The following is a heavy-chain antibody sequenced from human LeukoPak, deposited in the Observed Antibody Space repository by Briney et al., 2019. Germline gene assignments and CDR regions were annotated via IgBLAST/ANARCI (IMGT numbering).Heavy chain of an antibody. CDR2: IYYSGST. V-gene: IGHV4-30-4*08. CDR3: ARDRDGYNFIDY. CDR1: GFTFSSYEMN. D-gene: IGHD5-24*01. J-gene: IGHJ4*02. Sequence: LRLSCAASGFTFSSYEMNWVRQPPGKGLEWIGYIYYSGSTYYNPSLKSRITISVDTSKNQFSLKLSSVTAADTAVYYCARDRDGYNFIDYWGQGTLVTVSS.